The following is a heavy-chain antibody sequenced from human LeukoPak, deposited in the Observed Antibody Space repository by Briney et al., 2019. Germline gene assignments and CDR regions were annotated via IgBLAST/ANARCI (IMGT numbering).Heavy chain of an antibody. CDR2: IHYSGIT. D-gene: IGHD4/OR15-4a*01. V-gene: IGHV4-59*11. J-gene: IGHJ4*02. CDR3: ARVYDYGKFDF. Sequence: SETLSLTCTVSGASISSHYWSWIRQPPGRGLEWIGYIHYSGITSYDPSLKSRVTMSIDTSKSQFSLNLHSVTAADTAVYYCARVYDYGKFDFWGPGTPLTVSS. CDR1: GASISSHY.